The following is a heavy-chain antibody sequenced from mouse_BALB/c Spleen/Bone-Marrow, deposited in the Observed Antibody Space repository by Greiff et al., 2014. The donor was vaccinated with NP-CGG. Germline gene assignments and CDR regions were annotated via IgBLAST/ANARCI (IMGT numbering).Heavy chain of an antibody. V-gene: IGHV14-3*02. J-gene: IGHJ2*01. CDR1: GFNIRDTY. D-gene: IGHD2-12*01. CDR3: ANYCYGDYFDY. CDR2: IDPANGNT. Sequence: DVKLQESGAELVKPGASVKLSCTASGFNIRDTYMHWVKQRPEQGLEWIGRIDPANGNTKYDPKFQGKATITADTSSNTAYLQLSSLTSEDTSVYYCANYCYGDYFDYWGQGTTLTVSS.